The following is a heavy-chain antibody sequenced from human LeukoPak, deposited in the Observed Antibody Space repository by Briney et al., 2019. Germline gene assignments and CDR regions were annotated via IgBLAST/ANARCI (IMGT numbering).Heavy chain of an antibody. J-gene: IGHJ5*02. CDR1: GDSISGFY. Sequence: SETLSLTCTVSGDSISGFYWSWIRQPPGKGLEWIGYIYYSGSTNYNPSLKRRVTISVDTSKNQFSLKLSSVTAADTAVYYCARGGWGYCSGGSCPNWFDPWGQGTLVTVSS. CDR2: IYYSGST. V-gene: IGHV4-59*01. CDR3: ARGGWGYCSGGSCPNWFDP. D-gene: IGHD2-15*01.